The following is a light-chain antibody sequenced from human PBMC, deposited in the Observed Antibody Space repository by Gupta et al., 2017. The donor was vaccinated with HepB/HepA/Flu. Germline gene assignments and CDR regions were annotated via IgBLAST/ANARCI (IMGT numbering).Light chain of an antibody. CDR2: QDS. CDR3: QAWDSSTVV. J-gene: IGLJ2*01. CDR1: KLGGKY. Sequence: SYELPQPPSVSVSPGQTASITCSGDKLGGKYVCWYQQKPGQSPVLVIYQDSKRPSGIPERFSGSNSGNTATLTISGTQAMDEADYYCQAWDSSTVVFGGGTKLTVL. V-gene: IGLV3-1*01.